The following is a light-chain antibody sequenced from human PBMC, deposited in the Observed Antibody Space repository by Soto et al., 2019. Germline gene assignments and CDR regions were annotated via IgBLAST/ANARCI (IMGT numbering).Light chain of an antibody. Sequence: QSALTQPASVSGSPGQSITISCTGTSSNVGSYDLVSWYQQHPGEAPKLMIYEGTKRPSGVSNRFSGSKSANTASLTISELQAEDEADYYCCSYAGSNTYVFGTGTKLTVL. V-gene: IGLV2-23*01. J-gene: IGLJ1*01. CDR2: EGT. CDR3: CSYAGSNTYV. CDR1: SSNVGSYDL.